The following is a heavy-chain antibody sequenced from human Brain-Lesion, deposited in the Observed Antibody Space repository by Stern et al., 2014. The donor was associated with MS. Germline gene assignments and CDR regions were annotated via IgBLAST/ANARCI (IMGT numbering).Heavy chain of an antibody. V-gene: IGHV3-30*18. J-gene: IGHJ5*02. D-gene: IGHD6-13*01. CDR2: ISSDGRNK. CDR3: LKVGSSWLNWLDP. CDR1: AFSFSGYG. Sequence: VHLVESGGGVVQPGRSLRLSCAVSAFSFSGYGMHWVRQAPGKGLEWVAVISSDGRNKYYADSVKGRFTISRDNSRNTLYLQMNSLRPEDTAVYCCLKVGSSWLNWLDPGGQGTLVSVSS.